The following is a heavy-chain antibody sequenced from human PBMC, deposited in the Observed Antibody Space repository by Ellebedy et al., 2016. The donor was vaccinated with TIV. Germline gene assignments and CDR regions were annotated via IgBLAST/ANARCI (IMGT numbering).Heavy chain of an antibody. CDR2: IWYDGSNE. CDR3: ARDPGVLPGGGLDY. CDR1: GFSFRSYW. Sequence: GESLKISCVASGFSFRSYWMSWARQAPGKGLEWVASIWYDGSNENYADSVKGRFTISRDDSLHLQMNSLRADDTAVYYCARDPGVLPGGGLDYWGQGTLVTVSS. D-gene: IGHD2-15*01. J-gene: IGHJ4*02. V-gene: IGHV3-33*08.